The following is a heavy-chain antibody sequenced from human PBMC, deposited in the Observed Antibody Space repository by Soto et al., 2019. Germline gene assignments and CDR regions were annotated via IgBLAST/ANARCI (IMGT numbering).Heavy chain of an antibody. Sequence: EVQLLESGGGLVQPGGSLRLSCAASGFTFGSYAMNWLRQAPGRGLECVSFISGSGRTTYYADSVKGRCTVSRDNAKHTLNLQINSLRAEDTALFYCAKFRAPSYSYSSMDVWGKGTTVTVSS. CDR1: GFTFGSYA. CDR3: AKFRAPSYSYSSMDV. J-gene: IGHJ6*03. CDR2: ISGSGRTT. V-gene: IGHV3-23*01.